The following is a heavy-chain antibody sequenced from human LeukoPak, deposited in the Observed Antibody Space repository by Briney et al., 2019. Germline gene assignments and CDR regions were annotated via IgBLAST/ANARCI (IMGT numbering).Heavy chain of an antibody. V-gene: IGHV3-23*01. J-gene: IGHJ6*02. CDR1: GFTFSSYA. Sequence: GGSLRLSCAASGFTFSSYAMTWVRQAPEKGLEWVSAVVGNGGNTYYADSVTGRFTISRDNSKNTLYRQMNNLRVEDTAVYYWAKPPPFMVATMDYFMDVGGQGTTVTVSS. D-gene: IGHD5-12*01. CDR2: VVGNGGNT. CDR3: AKPPPFMVATMDYFMDV.